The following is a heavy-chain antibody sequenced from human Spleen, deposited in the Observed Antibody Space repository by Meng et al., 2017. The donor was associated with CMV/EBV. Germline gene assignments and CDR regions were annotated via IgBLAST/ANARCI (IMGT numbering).Heavy chain of an antibody. V-gene: IGHV5-51*01. CDR1: GYSFTSYW. D-gene: IGHD6-6*01. CDR3: ASFYSSSSTDAFDI. Sequence: TVSCQGSGYSFTSYWIGCVRQMPGKGLEWMGIIYPGDSDTRYSPSFQGQVTISADKSISTAYLQWRSLKASDTAMYYCASFYSSSSTDAFDIWGQGTMVTVSS. CDR2: IYPGDSDT. J-gene: IGHJ3*02.